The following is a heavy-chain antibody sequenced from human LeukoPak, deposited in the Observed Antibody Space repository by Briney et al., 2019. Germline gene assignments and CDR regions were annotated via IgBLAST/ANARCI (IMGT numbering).Heavy chain of an antibody. CDR1: GYTLTTYG. D-gene: IGHD2-15*01. J-gene: IGHJ4*02. CDR2: ISAYNGNT. CDR3: ARDIRSHIGVVQDY. V-gene: IGHV1-18*01. Sequence: ASVKVSCKASGYTLTTYGISWVRQAPGQGLEWMGWISAYNGNTNYAQKVQGRVTMTTDTSTSTAYMELRSLRSDDTAVYYCARDIRSHIGVVQDYWGQGTLVTVSS.